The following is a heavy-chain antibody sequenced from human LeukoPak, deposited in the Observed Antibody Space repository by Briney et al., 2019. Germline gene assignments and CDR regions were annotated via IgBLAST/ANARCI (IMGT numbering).Heavy chain of an antibody. D-gene: IGHD2-15*01. CDR1: GGTFSSYA. CDR3: ARGSLDAFDI. V-gene: IGHV1-69*13. Sequence: ASVKVSCKASGGTFSSYAISWVRQAPGQGLEWMGGIISIFGTANYAQKFQGRVTITADESTSTAYMELRSLRSDDTAVYYCARGSLDAFDIWGQGTMVTVSS. J-gene: IGHJ3*02. CDR2: IISIFGTA.